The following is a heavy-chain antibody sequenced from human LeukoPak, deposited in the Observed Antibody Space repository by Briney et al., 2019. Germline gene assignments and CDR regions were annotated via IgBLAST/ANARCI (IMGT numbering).Heavy chain of an antibody. D-gene: IGHD2-15*01. CDR3: ARDIPSGDRGWFDP. V-gene: IGHV3-21*01. CDR2: IDTSGTFI. J-gene: IGHJ5*02. CDR1: GLTFNTYH. Sequence: GGSLRLSCAASGLTFNTYHMNWVRQAPGKGLEWVSFIDTSGTFIRYADSVKGRFTVSRDNAKNSLYLQMDSLTAEDTAVYYCARDIPSGDRGWFDPWGQGTRVTVSS.